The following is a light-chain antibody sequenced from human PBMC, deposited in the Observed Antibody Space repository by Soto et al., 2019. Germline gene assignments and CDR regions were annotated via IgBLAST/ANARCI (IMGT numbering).Light chain of an antibody. CDR3: SSYTSSNTLV. Sequence: QSALTQPASVSGSPGQSITISCTGTSSDVGGYSFVSWYQQHPGKAPKLMIYDVSYRPSGVSNRFSGSKSGNTASLTISGLQSEDEADYYCSSYTSSNTLVFGGGTQLTVL. CDR2: DVS. CDR1: SSDVGGYSF. V-gene: IGLV2-14*01. J-gene: IGLJ2*01.